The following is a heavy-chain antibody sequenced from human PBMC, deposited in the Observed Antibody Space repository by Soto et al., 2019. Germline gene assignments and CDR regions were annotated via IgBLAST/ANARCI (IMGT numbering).Heavy chain of an antibody. CDR3: AGSGSSGSYYNDYFDY. J-gene: IGHJ4*02. V-gene: IGHV1-18*01. D-gene: IGHD3-10*01. CDR2: ISAYNGNT. CDR1: GYTFTSYG. Sequence: ASVKVSCKASGYTFTSYGISWVRQAPGQGLEWMGWISAYNGNTNYAQKLQGRVTMTTDTSTSTAYMELRSLRSDDTAVYYCAGSGSSGSYYNDYFDYWGQGPLVTVSS.